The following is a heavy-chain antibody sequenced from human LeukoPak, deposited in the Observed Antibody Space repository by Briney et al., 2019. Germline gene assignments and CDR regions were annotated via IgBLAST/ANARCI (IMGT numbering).Heavy chain of an antibody. D-gene: IGHD5-24*01. J-gene: IGHJ4*02. CDR3: ARPRDGYNLYFDY. Sequence: GESLKISCKGSGYIFASYWIAWVRQMPGKGLECMGIIYPGDSDTRYSPSFQGQVTISADKSTSTAYLQWSSLKASDTAMYYCARPRDGYNLYFDYWGQGTLVTVSS. CDR1: GYIFASYW. CDR2: IYPGDSDT. V-gene: IGHV5-51*01.